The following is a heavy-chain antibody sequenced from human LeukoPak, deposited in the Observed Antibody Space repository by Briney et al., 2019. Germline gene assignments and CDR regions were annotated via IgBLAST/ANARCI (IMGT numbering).Heavy chain of an antibody. CDR1: GGSFSGYY. CDR2: IDHRGDT. D-gene: IGHD1-7*01. J-gene: IGHJ4*03. V-gene: IGHV4-34*01. Sequence: PSETLSLTCAVYGGSFSGYYWSWIRQPPGKGLEWIAEIDHRGDTNYNPSVKGRVIISIDTSKNQFSLKVKSVTATDTAVYYCARGPTISGTGYFDYWGQGTLVTVSS. CDR3: ARGPTISGTGYFDY.